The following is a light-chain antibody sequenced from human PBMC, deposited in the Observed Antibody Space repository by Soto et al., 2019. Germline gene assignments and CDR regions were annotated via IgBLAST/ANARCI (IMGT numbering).Light chain of an antibody. CDR1: SSDIGGYNY. CDR2: EVS. Sequence: QSALTQPASVSGSPGQSITISCTGGSSDIGGYNYVSWHQQHPGKAPKVIITEVSNRPSGVSNRFSGSKSGNTASLTISGLQAEDEADYYCSSYISSSTFVVFGGGTKLTVL. J-gene: IGLJ2*01. V-gene: IGLV2-14*01. CDR3: SSYISSSTFVV.